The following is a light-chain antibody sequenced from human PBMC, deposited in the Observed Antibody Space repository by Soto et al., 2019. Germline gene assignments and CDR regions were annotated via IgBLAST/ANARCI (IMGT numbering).Light chain of an antibody. CDR2: GAS. CDR3: QQYETFSGT. J-gene: IGKJ1*01. CDR1: QNIDNN. V-gene: IGKV3-15*01. Sequence: EIVMTQSPATLSVSPGERATLSCRASQNIDNNLAWYQQKLGQTPRLLIYGASTRATGAPARFSGSGSGTDFTLTISSLQSEDFAVYYCQQYETFSGTFGPGTKVEI.